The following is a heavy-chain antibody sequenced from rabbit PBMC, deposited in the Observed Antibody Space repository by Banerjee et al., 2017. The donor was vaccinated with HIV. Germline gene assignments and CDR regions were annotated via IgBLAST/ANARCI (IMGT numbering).Heavy chain of an antibody. CDR3: ARDLAGVIGWDFNL. CDR1: GFDFNSNV. V-gene: IGHV1S45*01. Sequence: QEQLEESGGGLVKPEGSLTLTCTASGFDFNSNVMCWVRQAPGKGLEWIGCRYSGDGKTYYASWATGRFTISKTSSTTVTLQMTSLTAADTATYLCARDLAGVIGWDFNLWGPGTLVTVS. D-gene: IGHD4-1*01. CDR2: RYSGDGKT. J-gene: IGHJ4*01.